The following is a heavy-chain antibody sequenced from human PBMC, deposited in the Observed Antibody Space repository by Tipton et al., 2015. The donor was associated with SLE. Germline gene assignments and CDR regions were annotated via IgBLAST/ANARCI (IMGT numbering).Heavy chain of an antibody. J-gene: IGHJ3*02. D-gene: IGHD2-2*03. V-gene: IGHV4-34*01. Sequence: TLSLTCAVYGGSFSGFYWNWIRQPPGKGLEWIGEIDHSGSTNYNPSLKSRVTMSLDTSKNQFSLKLSSVTAADTAVYYCARVAGWIEDAFDIWGQGTMVTVSS. CDR1: GGSFSGFY. CDR3: ARVAGWIEDAFDI. CDR2: IDHSGST.